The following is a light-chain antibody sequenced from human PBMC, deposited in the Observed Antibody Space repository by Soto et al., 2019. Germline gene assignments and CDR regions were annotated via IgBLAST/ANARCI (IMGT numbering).Light chain of an antibody. CDR3: QQYNSWPIT. V-gene: IGKV3-15*01. CDR1: QSVSDN. Sequence: VLPQSPDTLYVSPGERVTLSCMASQSVSDNLSWYQQKPCQGPRLLVYRASTRTLGIPARFSGSESGTEFTLTISSLQSEDFAVYYCQQYNSWPITFGQGTRLEIK. J-gene: IGKJ5*01. CDR2: RAS.